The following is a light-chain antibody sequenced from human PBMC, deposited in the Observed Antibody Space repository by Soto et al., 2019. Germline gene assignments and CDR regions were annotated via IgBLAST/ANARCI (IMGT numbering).Light chain of an antibody. CDR1: QGIRSE. Sequence: IQLTQSPSFLSASVGDRVTISCRASQGIRSELGWYQQKPGKAPNLLIYTASSLQSGVPSRFSGSGSGTDFTLTISSLQPEDFATYYCIQDYNYPLTFGGGTKVDIK. V-gene: IGKV1-6*01. CDR2: TAS. CDR3: IQDYNYPLT. J-gene: IGKJ4*01.